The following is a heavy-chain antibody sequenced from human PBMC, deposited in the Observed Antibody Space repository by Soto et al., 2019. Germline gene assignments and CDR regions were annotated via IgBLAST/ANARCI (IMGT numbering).Heavy chain of an antibody. CDR1: GGSISSGGYY. D-gene: IGHD3-22*01. J-gene: IGHJ4*02. CDR3: ARSGDLETHLHDSSGYYSFDY. V-gene: IGHV4-31*03. Sequence: NPSETLSLTCTVSGGSISSGGYYWSWIRQHPGKGLEWIGYIYYSGSTYYNPSLKSRVTISVDTSKNQFSLKLSSVTAADTAVYYCARSGDLETHLHDSSGYYSFDYWGQGTLVTVSS. CDR2: IYYSGST.